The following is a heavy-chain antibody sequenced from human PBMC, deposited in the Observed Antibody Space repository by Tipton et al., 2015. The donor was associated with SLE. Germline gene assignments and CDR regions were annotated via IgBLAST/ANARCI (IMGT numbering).Heavy chain of an antibody. D-gene: IGHD6-13*01. CDR1: GFTSSSYA. CDR3: ARSARKIAAAGYFDY. V-gene: IGHV3-30-3*01. J-gene: IGHJ4*02. CDR2: ISYDGSNK. Sequence: SLRLSCAASGFTSSSYAMHWVRQAPGKGLEWVAVISYDGSNKYYADSVKGRFTISRDNSKNTLYLQMNSLRAEDTAVYYCARSARKIAAAGYFDYWGQGTLVTVSS.